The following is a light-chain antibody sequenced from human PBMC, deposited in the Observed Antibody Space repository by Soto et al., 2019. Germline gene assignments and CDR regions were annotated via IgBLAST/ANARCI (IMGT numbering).Light chain of an antibody. J-gene: IGKJ4*01. CDR3: QQYGSSPVT. V-gene: IGKV3-20*01. CDR2: GTS. Sequence: EIVLTQSPATLSLSPGERATLSCRAAGSVNSYYLAWYQQKPGQAPRLLIYGTSTRATDIPHRFSGSGSGSDFTLTISRLEPEDFAMYYCQQYGSSPVTFGGGTMVEIK. CDR1: GSVNSYY.